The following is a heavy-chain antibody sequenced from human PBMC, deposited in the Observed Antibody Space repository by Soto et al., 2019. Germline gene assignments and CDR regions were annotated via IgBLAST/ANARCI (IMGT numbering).Heavy chain of an antibody. J-gene: IGHJ6*02. Sequence: GGSLRLSCVGSGFTFSTYSINWVRQAPGKGLEWVSSISSRSDIYYADSVKGRFTISRDNAKNSVPLQMNSLRAEDTAVYYCAREYTAWPLAYGLDVWGQGTTVTVSS. D-gene: IGHD2-2*02. CDR1: GFTFSTYS. CDR2: ISSRSDI. V-gene: IGHV3-21*01. CDR3: AREYTAWPLAYGLDV.